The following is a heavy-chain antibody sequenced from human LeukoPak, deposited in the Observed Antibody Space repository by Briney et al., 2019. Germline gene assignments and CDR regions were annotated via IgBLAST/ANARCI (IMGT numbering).Heavy chain of an antibody. CDR2: ISYDGSNE. CDR1: GFTFSSYV. D-gene: IGHD3-10*02. J-gene: IGHJ6*04. V-gene: IGHV3-30*04. Sequence: GGSLRLSCAASGFTFSSYVMHWVRQAPGKGLEWVAIISYDGSNEYYADSVKGRFTISRDNAKNSLYLQMNSLRAEDTAVYYCAELGITMIGGVWGKGTTVTVSS. CDR3: AELGITMIGGV.